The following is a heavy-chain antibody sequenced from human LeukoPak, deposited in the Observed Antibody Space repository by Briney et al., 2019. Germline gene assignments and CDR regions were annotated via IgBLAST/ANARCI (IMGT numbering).Heavy chain of an antibody. V-gene: IGHV3-20*04. CDR2: INWNGGST. D-gene: IGHD6-13*01. Sequence: GGSLRLSCAASGFTFDDYGMSWVRQAPGKGLEWVSGINWNGGSTGYADSVKGRFTISRDNAKKSLYLQMNSLRDEDTALYYCARPRIAAARGAFDIWGQGTMVTVSS. CDR1: GFTFDDYG. CDR3: ARPRIAAARGAFDI. J-gene: IGHJ3*02.